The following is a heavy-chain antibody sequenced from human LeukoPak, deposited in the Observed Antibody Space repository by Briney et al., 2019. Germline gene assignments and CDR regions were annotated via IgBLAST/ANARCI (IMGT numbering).Heavy chain of an antibody. Sequence: SETLSLTCTVSGGSISSYYWGWIRQPPGKGLEWVGSIYYSGNTNYNPSLKSRVTISVDTSKNQFSLKLSSVTAADTAVYYCARRSRPVDFWSGYLEGYFDYWGQGTLVTVSS. CDR3: ARRSRPVDFWSGYLEGYFDY. V-gene: IGHV4-39*01. J-gene: IGHJ4*02. CDR2: IYYSGNT. D-gene: IGHD3-3*01. CDR1: GGSISSYY.